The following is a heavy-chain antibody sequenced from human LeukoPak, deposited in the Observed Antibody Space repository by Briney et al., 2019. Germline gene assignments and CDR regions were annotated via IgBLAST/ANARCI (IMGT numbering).Heavy chain of an antibody. CDR2: VYYTASA. Sequence: SETLSLTCTVSGGSFGNSNYFWGWIRQPPGKGLEWIGSVYYTASAFYNPSLKSRATVSVDTSKNQFSLSLKSVTAADTAVYYCARGGELLNYLGQGILVTVSS. CDR1: GGSFGNSNYF. CDR3: ARGGELLNY. D-gene: IGHD1-7*01. J-gene: IGHJ4*02. V-gene: IGHV4-39*01.